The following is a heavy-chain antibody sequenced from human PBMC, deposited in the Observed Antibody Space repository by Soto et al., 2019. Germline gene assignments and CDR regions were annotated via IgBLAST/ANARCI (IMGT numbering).Heavy chain of an antibody. CDR3: ARLDSGNGSYYAGDYFDY. D-gene: IGHD1-26*01. Sequence: PSDTPSLTCTVSGGSIGSSSYYWGWIRQPPGKRLEWVGSIYNSGSTYYNPSLKSRVTISLDTSKIQFSLKLSFVTAADTAVYCCARLDSGNGSYYAGDYFDYWGQGTLVTVS. CDR2: IYNSGST. V-gene: IGHV4-39*01. J-gene: IGHJ4*02. CDR1: GGSIGSSSYY.